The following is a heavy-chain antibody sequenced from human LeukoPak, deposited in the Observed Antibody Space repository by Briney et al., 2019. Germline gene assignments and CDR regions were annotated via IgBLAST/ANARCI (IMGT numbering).Heavy chain of an antibody. J-gene: IGHJ4*02. CDR2: ISNRGDYI. Sequence: PGGSLRLSCSASGFTFTSYSMNWVRQAPGKGLEWVSSISNRGDYIYYADSVKGRFTISRDNSKNTVYLQMNSLRAEDTAVYYCAAPGVPAATYYFDYWGQGTLVTVSS. V-gene: IGHV3-21*01. CDR3: AAPGVPAATYYFDY. CDR1: GFTFTSYS. D-gene: IGHD2-2*01.